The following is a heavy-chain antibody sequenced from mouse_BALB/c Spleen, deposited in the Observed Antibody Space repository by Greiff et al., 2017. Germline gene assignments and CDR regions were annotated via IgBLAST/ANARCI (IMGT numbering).Heavy chain of an antibody. D-gene: IGHD2-3*01. CDR3: APDGYYGGVDY. Sequence: EVKLVESGGGLVKPGGSLKLSCAASGFTFSDYYMYWVRQTPEKRLEWVATISDGGSYTYYPDSVKGRFTISRDNAKNNLYLQMSSLKSEDTAMYYCAPDGYYGGVDYWGQGTSVTVSS. J-gene: IGHJ4*01. V-gene: IGHV5-4*02. CDR2: ISDGGSYT. CDR1: GFTFSDYY.